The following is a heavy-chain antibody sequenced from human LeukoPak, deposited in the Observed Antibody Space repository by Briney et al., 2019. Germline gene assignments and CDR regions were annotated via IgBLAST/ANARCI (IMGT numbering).Heavy chain of an antibody. V-gene: IGHV4-39*07. CDR2: INHSGST. CDR3: ARVSRGNSVGGDY. J-gene: IGHJ4*02. D-gene: IGHD4-23*01. Sequence: SETLSLTCTVSGGSISSSSYYWGWIRQPPGKGLEWIGEINHSGSTNYNPSLKSRVTISVDTSKNQFSLKLSSVTAADTAMYYCARVSRGNSVGGDYWGQGTLVTVSS. CDR1: GGSISSSSYY.